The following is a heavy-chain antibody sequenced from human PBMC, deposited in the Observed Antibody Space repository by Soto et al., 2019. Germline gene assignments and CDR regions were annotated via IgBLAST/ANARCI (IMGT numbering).Heavy chain of an antibody. Sequence: ASVKVSCKASGYTFTSYAMHWVRQAPGQRLEWMGWINAGNGNTKYSQKFQGRVTITRDTSASTAYMELSSLRSEDTAVYYCAALYGYSSGNDYWGQGTLVTVSS. CDR3: AALYGYSSGNDY. CDR2: INAGNGNT. V-gene: IGHV1-3*01. J-gene: IGHJ4*02. D-gene: IGHD6-19*01. CDR1: GYTFTSYA.